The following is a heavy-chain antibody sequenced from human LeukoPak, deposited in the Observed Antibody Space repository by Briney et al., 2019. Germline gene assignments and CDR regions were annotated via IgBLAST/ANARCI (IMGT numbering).Heavy chain of an antibody. CDR3: ARVIKGAYYYALDV. CDR2: INTNTGNP. V-gene: IGHV7-4-1*02. Sequence: ASVKVYCKASGYTFTTYPINWVRQAPGQGLEWMGWINTNTGNPTYAQGFTGRFVFSLDTSVTTAYLQISSLKPEDTPVYYCARVIKGAYYYALDVWGQGTTVTVSS. CDR1: GYTFTTYP. J-gene: IGHJ6*02.